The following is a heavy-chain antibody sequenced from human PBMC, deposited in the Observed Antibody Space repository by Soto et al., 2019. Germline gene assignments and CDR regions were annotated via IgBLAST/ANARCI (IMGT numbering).Heavy chain of an antibody. CDR1: GYTFTGYY. J-gene: IGHJ4*02. V-gene: IGHV1-2*02. CDR3: ARSITMIVVGMGY. Sequence: ASVKVSCKASGYTFTGYYMHWVRQAPGQGLEWMGWINPNSGGTNYAQKFQGRVTMTRDTSISTAYMELSRLRSDDTAVYYCARSITMIVVGMGYWGQGTLVTVS. CDR2: INPNSGGT. D-gene: IGHD3-22*01.